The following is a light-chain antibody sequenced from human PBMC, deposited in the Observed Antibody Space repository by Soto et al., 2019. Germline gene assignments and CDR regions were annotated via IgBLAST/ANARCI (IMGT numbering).Light chain of an antibody. CDR3: QQYGSSPPYT. J-gene: IGKJ2*01. V-gene: IGKV3-20*01. Sequence: EVVLTQSPGTLSLSPGERATLSCRASQSVSNKYLAWYQQKPGQAPSLLIFGSSDRATGIPDRFSGSGSGTDFTLTISRLEPEDFAVYYCQQYGSSPPYTFGQGTKLEIK. CDR1: QSVSNKY. CDR2: GSS.